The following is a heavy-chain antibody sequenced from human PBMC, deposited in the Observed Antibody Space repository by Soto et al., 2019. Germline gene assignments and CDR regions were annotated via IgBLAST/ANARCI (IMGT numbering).Heavy chain of an antibody. J-gene: IGHJ4*02. D-gene: IGHD3-22*01. CDR3: ARSRGYYDTSGYYYY. CDR1: GGSISSSTW. V-gene: IGHV4-4*02. Sequence: QVPLQESGPGLVKPSGTLSLTCAVSGGSISSSTWWSCVRQPPGKGLEWIGDIYHGGSTHYNPSLKSRVTTSIDKSKNQFSLKRSYVTAADTAVYYCARSRGYYDTSGYYYYWGQGTLVTVSS. CDR2: IYHGGST.